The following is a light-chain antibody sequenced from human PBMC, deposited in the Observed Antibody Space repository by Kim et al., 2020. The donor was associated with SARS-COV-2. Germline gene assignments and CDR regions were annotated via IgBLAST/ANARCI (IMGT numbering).Light chain of an antibody. J-gene: IGLJ3*02. V-gene: IGLV3-19*01. CDR2: GKN. Sequence: SYELTQDPAVSVALGQTVRITCQGDSLRRNSASWYQQMPGQAPILVTYGKNHRASGIPDRFSGSSSGDTASLTITGAQAEDEADYYCNSRDSSGNYLVFGGGTQLTVL. CDR1: SLRRNS. CDR3: NSRDSSGNYLV.